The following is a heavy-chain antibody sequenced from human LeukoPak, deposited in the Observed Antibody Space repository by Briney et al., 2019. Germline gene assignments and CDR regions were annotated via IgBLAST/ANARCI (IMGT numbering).Heavy chain of an antibody. Sequence: SETLSLTCTASGGSISSYYWSWIRQPPGKGLEWIGYIYYSGSTNYNPSLKSRVTISVDTSKNQFSLKLSSVTAADTAVYYCASGGYCSSTSCYSDYWGQGTLVTVFS. CDR3: ASGGYCSSTSCYSDY. J-gene: IGHJ4*02. V-gene: IGHV4-59*01. D-gene: IGHD2-2*02. CDR2: IYYSGST. CDR1: GGSISSYY.